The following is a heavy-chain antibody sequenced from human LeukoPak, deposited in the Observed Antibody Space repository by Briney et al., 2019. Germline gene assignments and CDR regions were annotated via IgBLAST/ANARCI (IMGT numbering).Heavy chain of an antibody. J-gene: IGHJ3*02. V-gene: IGHV3-13*04. D-gene: IGHD6-13*01. CDR2: LATASDT. Sequence: GGSLTLTCAASGFTFSNYDMHWVRQPTAKGLELVVSLATASDTHSPGSVTRRFTISRENATHSLYLQMHSLRARDTAVYYCARGHSRSEGLNPFDICGHGEMVTVSS. CDR1: GFTFSNYD. CDR3: ARGHSRSEGLNPFDI.